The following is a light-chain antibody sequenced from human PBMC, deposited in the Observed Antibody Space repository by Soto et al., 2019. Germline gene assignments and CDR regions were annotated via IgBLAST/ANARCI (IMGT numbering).Light chain of an antibody. V-gene: IGKV1-39*01. CDR2: AAS. CDR3: QHIYSIPIT. Sequence: DIQMTQSPSSLSASVGDIVIITCRASQSVSSDLNWYQQKAGKPPKLLIFAASSLQSGVPSRFSGSGSGTHFTLTISNLQPEDFATYYCQHIYSIPITFGQGTRLEIK. CDR1: QSVSSD. J-gene: IGKJ5*01.